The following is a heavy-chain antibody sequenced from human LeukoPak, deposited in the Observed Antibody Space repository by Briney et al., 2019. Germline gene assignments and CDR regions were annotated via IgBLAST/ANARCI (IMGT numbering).Heavy chain of an antibody. CDR2: ITSGSGYI. D-gene: IGHD6-19*01. Sequence: GGSLRLSCAASGFTFSSYSMNWVRQAPGKGLEWVSSITSGSGYIFYADSVKGRFTISRDNAKNSLYLQMNSLRAEDTAVYYCVREQGTGWYRASDYWGQGTLVTVSS. CDR3: VREQGTGWYRASDY. CDR1: GFTFSSYS. V-gene: IGHV3-21*01. J-gene: IGHJ4*02.